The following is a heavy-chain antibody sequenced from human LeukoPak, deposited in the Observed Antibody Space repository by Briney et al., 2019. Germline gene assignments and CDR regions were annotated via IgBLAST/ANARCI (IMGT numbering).Heavy chain of an antibody. D-gene: IGHD3-22*01. CDR1: GFTFTSSA. Sequence: ASVKVSCKSSGFTFTSSAMQWVRQTRGQRLEWIGWIVVGSGNTNYAQKFQERVTITRDMSTSTAYMELSSLRSDDTAVYYCARTNYNDSSAYYDYWGQGSLVTVSS. J-gene: IGHJ4*02. CDR3: ARTNYNDSSAYYDY. CDR2: IVVGSGNT. V-gene: IGHV1-58*02.